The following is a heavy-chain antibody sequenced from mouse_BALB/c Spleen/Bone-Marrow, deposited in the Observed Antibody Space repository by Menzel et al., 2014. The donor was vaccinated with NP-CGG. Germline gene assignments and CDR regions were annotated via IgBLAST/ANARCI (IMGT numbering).Heavy chain of an antibody. CDR3: TRGGNWEDFDY. CDR1: GFTFXSFG. Sequence: EVMLVESGGGLVQPGGSRKLSCAASGFTFXSFGMHWVRQAPEKGLEWVAYISSGSRTIYYADTVKGRFTISRDNPKNTLFLQMTGLRSEDTAMYYCTRGGNWEDFDYWGQGTTLTVSS. CDR2: ISSGSRTI. J-gene: IGHJ2*01. D-gene: IGHD4-1*01. V-gene: IGHV5-17*02.